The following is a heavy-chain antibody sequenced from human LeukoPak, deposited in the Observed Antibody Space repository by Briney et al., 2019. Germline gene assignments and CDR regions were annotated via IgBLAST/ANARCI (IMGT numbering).Heavy chain of an antibody. CDR1: GGTFSSYA. CDR2: IIPILGIA. D-gene: IGHD3-10*01. V-gene: IGHV1-69*04. J-gene: IGHJ6*02. Sequence: ASVKVSCKASGGTFSSYAISWVRQAPGQGLEWMGRIIPILGIANYAQKFQGRVTITADKSTSTAYMELSSLRSEDTAVYYCARTPMVRGVIITNYYYGMDVWGQGTTVTVSS. CDR3: ARTPMVRGVIITNYYYGMDV.